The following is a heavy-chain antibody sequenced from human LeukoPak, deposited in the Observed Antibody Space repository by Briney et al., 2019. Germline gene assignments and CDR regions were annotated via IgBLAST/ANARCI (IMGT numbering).Heavy chain of an antibody. Sequence: RRSLRLSCAASGFTFSSYAMHWVRQAPGKGLEWVAVISYDGSNKYYADSVKGRFTISRDNSKNTLYLQMNSLRAEDTAVYYCARGESIAARQGRYFDYWGQGTLVTVSS. CDR3: ARGESIAARQGRYFDY. D-gene: IGHD6-13*01. CDR2: ISYDGSNK. CDR1: GFTFSSYA. J-gene: IGHJ4*02. V-gene: IGHV3-30-3*01.